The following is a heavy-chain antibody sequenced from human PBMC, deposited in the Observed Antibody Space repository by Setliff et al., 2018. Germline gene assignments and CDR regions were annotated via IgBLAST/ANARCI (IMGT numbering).Heavy chain of an antibody. D-gene: IGHD4-4*01. Sequence: VASVKVSCKASGYTFTGYYIHWVRQAPGQGLEWLGWMNPKSGGTDYAQKFQGRVTMTRDTSISTAYMELSSLRSDDTAVYYCATDHYNRFDVWGQGTMVTVSS. CDR3: ATDHYNRFDV. V-gene: IGHV1-2*02. CDR2: MNPKSGGT. CDR1: GYTFTGYY. J-gene: IGHJ3*01.